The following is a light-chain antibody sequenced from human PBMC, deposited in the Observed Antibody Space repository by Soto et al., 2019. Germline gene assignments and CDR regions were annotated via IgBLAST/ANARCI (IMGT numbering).Light chain of an antibody. CDR3: LQHYNYPIT. V-gene: IGKV1-17*03. CDR2: AAS. J-gene: IGKJ5*01. CDR1: QDINNY. Sequence: DIQMTQSPCAMSASVGDRVTISCRASQDINNYLAWFQQKPGEVPKRLIYAASSLQSGVPSRFRAIGSGTEFTLTISGLQPEDFATYFCLQHYNYPITFGQGTRLEIK.